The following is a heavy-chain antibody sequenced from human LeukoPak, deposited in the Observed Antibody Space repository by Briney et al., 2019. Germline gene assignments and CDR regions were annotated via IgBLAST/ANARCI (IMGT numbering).Heavy chain of an antibody. CDR2: IHYSGTT. J-gene: IGHJ4*02. Sequence: SETLSLTCTVSGGSISSSGYYWGWIRQPPGKGLEWIGNIHYSGTTYYKPSLKSRATMSVDTSKNQFSLILSSVSATDTAVYYCARRRGGSSYCDYWGQGTLVTVSS. D-gene: IGHD3-16*02. V-gene: IGHV4-39*01. CDR3: ARRRGGSSYCDY. CDR1: GGSISSSGYY.